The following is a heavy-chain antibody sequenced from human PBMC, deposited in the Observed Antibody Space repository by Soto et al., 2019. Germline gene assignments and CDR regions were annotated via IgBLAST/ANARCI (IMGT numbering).Heavy chain of an antibody. CDR2: ISRSSSTI. V-gene: IGHV3-48*01. D-gene: IGHD6-13*01. Sequence: GGSLRLSCVASGFTLSRYSMNWVRQAPGKGLEWVSYISRSSSTIYYADSVKGRFTISRDNAENSLYLQMNSLRAEDTAVYYXARDLAGGIPXYWGQGTRVXVSS. CDR1: GFTLSRYS. CDR3: ARDLAGGIPXY. J-gene: IGHJ4*02.